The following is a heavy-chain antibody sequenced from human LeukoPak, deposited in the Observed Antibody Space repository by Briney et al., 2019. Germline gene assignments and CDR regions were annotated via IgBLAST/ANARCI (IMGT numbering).Heavy chain of an antibody. CDR1: GGTFSSYA. V-gene: IGHV1-69*06. Sequence: SVKVSRKASGGTFSSYAISWVRQAPGQGLEWMGGIIPIFGTANYAQKFQGRVTITADKSTSTAYMELSSLRSEDTAVYYCARTKPDGQYDYWGQGTPVTVSS. D-gene: IGHD5-24*01. CDR3: ARTKPDGQYDY. CDR2: IIPIFGTA. J-gene: IGHJ4*02.